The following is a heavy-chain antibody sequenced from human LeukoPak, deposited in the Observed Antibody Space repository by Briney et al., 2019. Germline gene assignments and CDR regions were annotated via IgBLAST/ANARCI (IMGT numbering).Heavy chain of an antibody. V-gene: IGHV3-30*18. CDR2: ISYDGSNK. CDR3: AKGGHYYDRSGGLGY. Sequence: GGSLRLSCAASGFTFSSYGMHWVRQAPGKGLEWVAVISYDGSNKYYADSVKGRFTISRDSSKNTLYLQMNSLRAEDTAVYYCAKGGHYYDRSGGLGYWGQGTLVTVSS. CDR1: GFTFSSYG. D-gene: IGHD3-22*01. J-gene: IGHJ4*02.